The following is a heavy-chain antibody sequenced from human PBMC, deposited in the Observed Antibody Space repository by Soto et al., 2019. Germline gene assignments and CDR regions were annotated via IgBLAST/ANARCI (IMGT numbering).Heavy chain of an antibody. D-gene: IGHD2-15*01. J-gene: IGHJ4*02. CDR2: IIPIFGTA. V-gene: IGHV1-69*13. CDR3: AAQGWDSGASTAFDY. Sequence: VASVKVSCKASGGTFSSYAISWVRQAPGQGLEWMGGIIPIFGTANYAQKFQGRVTITADESTSTAYMELSSLRSEDTAVYYCAAQGWDSGASTAFDYWGQGTLVTVSS. CDR1: GGTFSSYA.